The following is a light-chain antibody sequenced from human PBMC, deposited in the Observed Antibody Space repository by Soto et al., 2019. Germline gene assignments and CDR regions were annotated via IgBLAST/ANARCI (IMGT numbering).Light chain of an antibody. Sequence: QSALTQPASVSGSPGQSITISCTGTSSDVGGYNYVSWYQKYPDKAPKLMIYEVSNRPSGVSDRFSGSKSGNTASLTISGLKAEDDGDYFCSSFTTTTTLVFGGGTKVTVL. J-gene: IGLJ2*01. CDR1: SSDVGGYNY. CDR3: SSFTTTTTLV. CDR2: EVS. V-gene: IGLV2-14*01.